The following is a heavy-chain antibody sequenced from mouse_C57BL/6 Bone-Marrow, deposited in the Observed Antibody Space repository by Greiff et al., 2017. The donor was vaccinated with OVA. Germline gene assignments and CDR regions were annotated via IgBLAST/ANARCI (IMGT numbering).Heavy chain of an antibody. V-gene: IGHV1-19*01. CDR3: ARQHYYYDYVGVWFAY. Sequence: EVQLQQSGPVLVKPGASVKMSCKASGYTFTDYYMNWVKQSHGKSLEWIGVINPYNGGTSYNQKFKGKATLTVDKSSSTAYMELNSLTSEDSAVYYCARQHYYYDYVGVWFAYWGQGTLVTVSA. CDR2: INPYNGGT. J-gene: IGHJ3*01. D-gene: IGHD2-4*01. CDR1: GYTFTDYY.